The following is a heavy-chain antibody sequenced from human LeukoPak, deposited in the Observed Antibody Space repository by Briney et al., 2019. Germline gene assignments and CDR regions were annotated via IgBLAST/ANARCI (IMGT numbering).Heavy chain of an antibody. CDR1: GYTFTSYY. CDR2: INPSGGST. D-gene: IGHD3-10*01. V-gene: IGHV1-46*03. CDR3: ARDLSYYGSGSLFQH. J-gene: IGHJ1*01. Sequence: GASVKVSCKASGYTFTSYYMHWVRQAPGQGLEWMGIINPSGGSTSYAQKFQGRVTMTRDTSTSTVYMELSSLRSEDTAVYYCARDLSYYGSGSLFQHWCQGTLIIVSS.